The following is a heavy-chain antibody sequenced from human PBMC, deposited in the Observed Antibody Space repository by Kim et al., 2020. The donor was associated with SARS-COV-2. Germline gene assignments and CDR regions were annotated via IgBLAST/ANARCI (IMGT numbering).Heavy chain of an antibody. V-gene: IGHV4-30-2*01. CDR3: ARGWELLWGPDAFDI. D-gene: IGHD1-26*01. CDR2: IYHSGST. CDR1: GGSISSGGYS. Sequence: SETLSLTCAVSGGSISSGGYSWSWIRQPPGKGLEWIGYIYHSGSTYYNPSLKSRVTISVDRSKNQFSLKLSSVTAADTAVYYCARGWELLWGPDAFDIWGQGTMVTVSS. J-gene: IGHJ3*02.